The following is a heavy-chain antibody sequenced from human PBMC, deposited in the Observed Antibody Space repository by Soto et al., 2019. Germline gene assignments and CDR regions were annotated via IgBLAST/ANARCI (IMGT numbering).Heavy chain of an antibody. Sequence: GGSLRLSCAASGFTFSSSAMHWVRQAPGKGLEWVAVISYDGSNKYYADSVKGRFTISRDNSKNTLYLQMNSLRAEDTAVYYCARVAQCDFWSGYYPLDYCRQRTLVTVSS. V-gene: IGHV3-30-3*01. CDR3: ARVAQCDFWSGYYPLDY. CDR2: ISYDGSNK. CDR1: GFTFSSSA. D-gene: IGHD3-3*01. J-gene: IGHJ4*02.